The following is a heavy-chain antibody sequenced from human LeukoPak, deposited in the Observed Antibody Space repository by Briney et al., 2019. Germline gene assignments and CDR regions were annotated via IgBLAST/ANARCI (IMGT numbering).Heavy chain of an antibody. V-gene: IGHV3-7*01. J-gene: IGHJ6*03. Sequence: GGSLRLSCAASGFILSSYSMHWVRQAPGKGLEWVANIKQDGSEKYYVDSVKGRFTISRDNAKNSLYLQMNSLRAEDTAVYYCARSISNYYYYVDVWGKGTTVTVSS. CDR3: ARSISNYYYYVDV. D-gene: IGHD4-11*01. CDR2: IKQDGSEK. CDR1: GFILSSYS.